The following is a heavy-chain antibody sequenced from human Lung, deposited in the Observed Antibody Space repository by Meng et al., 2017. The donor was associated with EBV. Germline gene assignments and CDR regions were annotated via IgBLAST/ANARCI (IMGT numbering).Heavy chain of an antibody. CDR1: GDSVSSNSAA. V-gene: IGHV6-1*01. CDR3: ARDGGSYYRELIS. CDR2: TYYRSKWYN. Sequence: QVQLQQSGPGLVKPSXTLSPPCAFLGDSVSSNSAAWNWIRQSPSRGLEWLGRTYYRSKWYNDYAVSVKSRISINSDTSKSQFSLQLNSVTPEDTAVYYCARDGGSYYRELISWGQGTLVTVSS. D-gene: IGHD1-26*01. J-gene: IGHJ4*02.